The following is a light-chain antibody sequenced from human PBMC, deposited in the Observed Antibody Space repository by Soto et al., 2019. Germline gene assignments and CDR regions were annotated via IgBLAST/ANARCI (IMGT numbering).Light chain of an antibody. CDR1: SSNIGAGYD. V-gene: IGLV1-40*01. Sequence: QSVLTQPPSVSGAPGQRVTISCTGGSSNIGAGYDVHWYRQFPGTAPKLLVYGNSNRPSGISDRFSASKSGSSASLAITGLQAEDEADYYCPSYDTSLRAWVFGGGTKVTVL. J-gene: IGLJ3*02. CDR2: GNS. CDR3: PSYDTSLRAWV.